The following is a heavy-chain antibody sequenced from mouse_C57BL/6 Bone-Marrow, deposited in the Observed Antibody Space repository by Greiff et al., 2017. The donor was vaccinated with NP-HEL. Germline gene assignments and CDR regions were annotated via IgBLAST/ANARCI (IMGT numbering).Heavy chain of an antibody. CDR2: SRNKANDYTT. J-gene: IGHJ1*03. CDR3: ARDLTGDWYFDG. D-gene: IGHD4-1*01. CDR1: GFTFSDFY. V-gene: IGHV7-1*01. Sequence: EVKVVESGGGLVQSGRSLRLSCATSGFTFSDFYMEWVRQAPGKGLEWIAASRNKANDYTTEYSAYVKGRFIVSRDTSQSILYLQMNALRAEDTAIYYCARDLTGDWYFDGWGTGTTVTVSS.